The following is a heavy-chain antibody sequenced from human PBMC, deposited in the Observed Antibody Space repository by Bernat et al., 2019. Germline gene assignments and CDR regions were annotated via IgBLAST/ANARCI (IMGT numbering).Heavy chain of an antibody. CDR2: IKSKTDGGTT. D-gene: IGHD4-17*01. Sequence: EVQLVESGGGLVKPGGSLRLSCAASGFTFSNAWMNWVRQAPGKGLEWVGRIKSKTDGGTTDYAAPVKGRFTISRDDSKNTLYLQMNSLKTEDTAVYYCTSHSYGDYDYYYGMDVWGQGTTVTVSS. CDR1: GFTFSNAW. CDR3: TSHSYGDYDYYYGMDV. J-gene: IGHJ6*02. V-gene: IGHV3-15*07.